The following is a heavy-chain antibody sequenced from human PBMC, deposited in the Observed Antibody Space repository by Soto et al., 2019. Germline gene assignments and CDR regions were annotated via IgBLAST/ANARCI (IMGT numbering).Heavy chain of an antibody. D-gene: IGHD3-10*01. J-gene: IGHJ6*02. CDR3: ARGAIVWFGELYYYYYGMDV. CDR2: MNPNSGNT. V-gene: IGHV1-8*01. CDR1: GYTFTSYD. Sequence: QVQLVQSGAEVKKPGASVKVSCKASGYTFTSYDINWVRQATGQGLEWMGWMNPNSGNTGYAQKFQVRVTMTRNTSISTAYMELSSLRSEDTAVYYCARGAIVWFGELYYYYYGMDVWGQGTTVTVSS.